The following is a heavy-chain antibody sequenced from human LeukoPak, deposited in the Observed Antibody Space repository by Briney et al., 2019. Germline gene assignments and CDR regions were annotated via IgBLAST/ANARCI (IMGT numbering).Heavy chain of an antibody. CDR3: ATMGLEPLPYYFDY. Sequence: GGSLRLSCAASGFTFSRYWMSWVRQAPGKGLEWVANIKQDGSERYHVDSVRGRFIISRDNAKNSLLLQMNSLRAEDTAVYYCATMGLEPLPYYFDYWGQGTLVTVSS. V-gene: IGHV3-7*01. CDR1: GFTFSRYW. CDR2: IKQDGSER. D-gene: IGHD1-1*01. J-gene: IGHJ4*02.